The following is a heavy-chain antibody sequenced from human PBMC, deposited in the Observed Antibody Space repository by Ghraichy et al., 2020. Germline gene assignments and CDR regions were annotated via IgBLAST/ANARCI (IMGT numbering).Heavy chain of an antibody. J-gene: IGHJ4*02. CDR3: ARRGYYDSGASLDY. D-gene: IGHD3-22*01. CDR2: IYYSGST. Sequence: SETLSLTCTVSGGSISSYYWSWIRQPPGKGLEWIGYIYYSGSTNYNPSLKSRVTISVDTSKNQFSLKLSSVTAADTAVYYCARRGYYDSGASLDYWGQGTLVTVSS. V-gene: IGHV4-59*08. CDR1: GGSISSYY.